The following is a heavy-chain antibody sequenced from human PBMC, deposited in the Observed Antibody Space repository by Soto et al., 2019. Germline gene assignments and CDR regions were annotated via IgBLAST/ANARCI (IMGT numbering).Heavy chain of an antibody. CDR3: ARAGPFTIFGVVNYYYGMDV. D-gene: IGHD3-3*01. J-gene: IGHJ6*02. CDR1: GGTFSSYA. V-gene: IGHV1-69*01. Sequence: QVQLVQSGAEVKKPGSSVKVSCKASGGTFSSYAISWVRQAPGQGLEWMGGIIPIFGTANYAQKFQGRVTITADESTSTAYMELSSLRSEDTAVYYCARAGPFTIFGVVNYYYGMDVWGQGTTVTVSS. CDR2: IIPIFGTA.